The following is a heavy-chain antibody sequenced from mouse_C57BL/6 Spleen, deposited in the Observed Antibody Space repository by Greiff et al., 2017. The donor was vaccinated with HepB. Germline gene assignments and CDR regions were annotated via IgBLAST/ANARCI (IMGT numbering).Heavy chain of an antibody. CDR2: IFPGSGST. J-gene: IGHJ1*03. CDR3: ARRGWTGTSNWYFDV. V-gene: IGHV1-75*01. CDR1: GYTFTDYY. D-gene: IGHD4-1*01. Sequence: VKLQQSGPELVKPGASVKISCKASGYTFTDYYINWVKQRPGQGLEWIGWIFPGSGSTYYNEKFKGKATVTVDKSSSTAYMLLSSRTSEDSAVYFCARRGWTGTSNWYFDVWGTGTTVTVSS.